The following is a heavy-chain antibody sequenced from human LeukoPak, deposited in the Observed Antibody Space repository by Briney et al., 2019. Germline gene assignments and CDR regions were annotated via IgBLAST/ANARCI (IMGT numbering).Heavy chain of an antibody. V-gene: IGHV4-30-4*08. D-gene: IGHD6-6*01. CDR3: GSEDSSSSYVDH. Sequence: NPSQTLSLTCTVSGGYISSGDYYWSWIRQPRGNGLEWIGYIYYSGSTYYNPSLKSRVTISVDTSKNQFSLKLSSVTAADTDGYHCGSEDSSSSYVDHWAQGGRLTVSS. J-gene: IGHJ4*02. CDR1: GGYISSGDYY. CDR2: IYYSGST.